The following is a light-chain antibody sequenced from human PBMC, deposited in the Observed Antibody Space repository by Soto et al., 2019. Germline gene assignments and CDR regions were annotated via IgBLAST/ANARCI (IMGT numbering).Light chain of an antibody. V-gene: IGKV3-15*01. J-gene: IGKJ1*01. CDR3: QQYNNWPPWT. Sequence: EIVLTQSPGTLSLSPGERATLSCRASQSVSSSYLAWYQQKPGQAPRLLIYGASTRATGIPARFSGSGSGTEFTLTISSLQSEDFAVYYCQQYNNWPPWTFGQGIKVDIK. CDR1: QSVSSSY. CDR2: GAS.